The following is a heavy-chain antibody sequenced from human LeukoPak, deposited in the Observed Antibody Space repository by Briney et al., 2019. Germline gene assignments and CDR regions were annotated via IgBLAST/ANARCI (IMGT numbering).Heavy chain of an antibody. CDR1: GFTFSNYY. CDR3: ARDGQAMVDY. J-gene: IGHJ4*02. D-gene: IGHD5-18*01. V-gene: IGHV3-48*02. CDR2: ISPSSSAI. Sequence: GGSLRLSCAASGFTFSNYYMNWVRQAPGKGLEWVSSISPSSSAIYYADSVKGRFTISRDNAENSVYLQMNSLRDEDTAVYYCARDGQAMVDYWGQGTLVTVSS.